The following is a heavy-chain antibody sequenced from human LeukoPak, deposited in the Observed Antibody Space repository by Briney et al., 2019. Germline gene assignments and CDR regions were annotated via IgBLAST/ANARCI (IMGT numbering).Heavy chain of an antibody. D-gene: IGHD2-15*01. CDR3: ARDFSVVVVAATANFDY. CDR2: ISYDGSNK. J-gene: IGHJ4*02. V-gene: IGHV3-30*03. CDR1: GFTFSSYG. Sequence: GGSLRLSCAASGFTFSSYGMHWVRQAPGKGLEWVAVISYDGSNKYYADSVKGRFTISRDNAKNSLYLQMNSLRAEDTAVYYCARDFSVVVVAATANFDYWGQGTLVTVSS.